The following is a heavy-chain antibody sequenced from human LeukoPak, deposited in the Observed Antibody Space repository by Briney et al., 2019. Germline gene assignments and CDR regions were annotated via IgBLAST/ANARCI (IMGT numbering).Heavy chain of an antibody. CDR3: ARGVRYFDGRYFDY. CDR2: IYYTGST. CDR1: GGSISSFY. Sequence: PSETLSLTCTVSGGSISSFYWSWIRQPPGKGLEWIGYIYYTGSTNYNSSLKSRVTISVDTSKNQFSLKLSSVTAADTAVYYCARGVRYFDGRYFDYWGQGTLVTVSS. D-gene: IGHD3-9*01. V-gene: IGHV4-59*01. J-gene: IGHJ4*02.